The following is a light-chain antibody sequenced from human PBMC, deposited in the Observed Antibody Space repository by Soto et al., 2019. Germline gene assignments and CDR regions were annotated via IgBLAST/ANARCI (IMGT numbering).Light chain of an antibody. CDR3: SSRTSSSTHYV. CDR2: EVS. J-gene: IGLJ1*01. V-gene: IGLV2-14*01. Sequence: QSALTQPASVSGSPGQSITISCTGTISDVGGHNYVSWYQQHPGKAPKLMIYEVSYRPSGVSSRFSGSKSGNTASLTISGLQADDEAAYYCSSRTSSSTHYVFGTGTKLTVL. CDR1: ISDVGGHNY.